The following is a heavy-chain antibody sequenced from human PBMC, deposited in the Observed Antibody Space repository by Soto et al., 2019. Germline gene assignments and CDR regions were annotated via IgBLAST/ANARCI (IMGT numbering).Heavy chain of an antibody. V-gene: IGHV2-5*02. D-gene: IGHD3-3*01. CDR1: GFSLTTSGVG. CDR2: IYWDDDK. Sequence: QITLKESGPTVVKPTETLTLTCTFSGFSLTTSGVGVGWVRQSPGKAPERLAPIYWDDDKRYSTSLTSRLIITKDTSKNQVVLTMANVDPADTATYYCAHRVLRTVFGLVTTTAIYFDFWGPGTPVVVSS. J-gene: IGHJ4*02. CDR3: AHRVLRTVFGLVTTTAIYFDF.